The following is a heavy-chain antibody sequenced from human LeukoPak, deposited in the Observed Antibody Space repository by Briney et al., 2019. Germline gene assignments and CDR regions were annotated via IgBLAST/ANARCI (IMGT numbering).Heavy chain of an antibody. CDR3: ARGRRYSDY. Sequence: GGSLRLSCAAPGFTFSSYAMSWVRQAPGKGLEWVSSISSSSSYIYYADSVRGRFTISRDNAKNSLYLQMNSLRAEDTAVYYCARGRRYSDYWGQGTLVTVSS. J-gene: IGHJ4*02. CDR1: GFTFSSYA. D-gene: IGHD3-9*01. CDR2: ISSSSSYI. V-gene: IGHV3-21*01.